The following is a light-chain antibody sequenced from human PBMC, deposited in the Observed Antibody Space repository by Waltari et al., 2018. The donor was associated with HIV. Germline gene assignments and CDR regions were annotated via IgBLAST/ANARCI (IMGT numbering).Light chain of an antibody. J-gene: IGLJ1*01. CDR2: RNN. V-gene: IGLV1-47*01. CDR3: AVWDDSLRGSV. CDR1: SSNIGNNY. Sequence: QSELTQPPSVSGTPGQRVSISCSGSSSNIGNNYVYWYQQPPGTAPKLLIHRNNQRPSGVPDRFSGSKSGASASLAISGLRSEDEADYYCAVWDDSLRGSVFGTGTEVTVL.